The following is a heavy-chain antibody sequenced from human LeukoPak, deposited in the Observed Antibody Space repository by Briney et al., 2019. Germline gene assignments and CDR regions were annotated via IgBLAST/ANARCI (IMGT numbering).Heavy chain of an antibody. Sequence: PGGSLRLSCAASGCTVSSNYMSWVRQAPGKGLEWVSIIYSGGSTYFADSVKGRFTISREKSKNTLYLKMNSVRAEDRAVYYCAKXLXGIXMFREDYYCMDVWGQGTTVTVSS. D-gene: IGHD3-10*01. CDR1: GCTVSSNY. V-gene: IGHV3-53*01. CDR2: IYSGGST. CDR3: AKXLXGIXMFREDYYCMDV. J-gene: IGHJ6*02.